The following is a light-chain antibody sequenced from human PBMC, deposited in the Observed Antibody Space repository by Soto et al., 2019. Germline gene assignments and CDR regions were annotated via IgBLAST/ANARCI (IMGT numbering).Light chain of an antibody. CDR3: IQSTQLPPT. J-gene: IGKJ5*01. Sequence: DVVMTQSPLSLSVTPGQPASISCKSSQSLLHITGETFFFWYLQKPGQSPLLLIYEVFTRAFEVPDRFSGSGSGTDYTLTISRGDTDNVGIDYCIQSTQLPPTVGQGTRL. V-gene: IGKV2D-29*02. CDR1: QSLLHITGETF. CDR2: EVF.